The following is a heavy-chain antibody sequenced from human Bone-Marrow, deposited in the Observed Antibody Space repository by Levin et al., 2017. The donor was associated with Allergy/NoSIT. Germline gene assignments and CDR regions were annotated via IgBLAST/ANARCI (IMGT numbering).Heavy chain of an antibody. V-gene: IGHV3-11*01. J-gene: IGHJ6*02. CDR3: ARDRDGEYCSSTSCYHYYYYGMDV. CDR2: ISSSGSTI. Sequence: SCAASGFTFSDYYMSWIRQAPGKGLEWVSYISSSGSTIYYADSVKGRFTISRDNAKNSLYLQMNSLRAEDTAVYYCARDRDGEYCSSTSCYHYYYYGMDVWGQGTTVTVSS. D-gene: IGHD2-2*01. CDR1: GFTFSDYY.